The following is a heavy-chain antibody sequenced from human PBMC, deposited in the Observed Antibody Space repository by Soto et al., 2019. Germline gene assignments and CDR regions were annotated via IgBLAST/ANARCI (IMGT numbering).Heavy chain of an antibody. CDR1: GGTFSSYT. V-gene: IGHV1-69*02. D-gene: IGHD2-15*01. J-gene: IGHJ6*03. CDR2: IIPILGIA. Sequence: SVKVSCKASGGTFSSYTISWVRQAPGQGLEWMGRIIPILGIANYAQKFQGRVTITADKSTSTAYMELSSLRSEDTAVYYCASSTNGYCSGGSCYNYYYYYYMDVWAKGTTVTAP. CDR3: ASSTNGYCSGGSCYNYYYYYYMDV.